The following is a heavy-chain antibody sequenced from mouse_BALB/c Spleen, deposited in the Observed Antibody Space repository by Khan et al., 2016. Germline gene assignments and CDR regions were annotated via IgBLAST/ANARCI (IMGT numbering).Heavy chain of an antibody. J-gene: IGHJ1*01. CDR2: INTYSGES. CDR3: ARYRYYYGSSRYFDV. CDR1: GYTFTNYG. D-gene: IGHD1-1*01. V-gene: IGHV9-3-1*01. Sequence: QIQLVQSGPELKKPGKTVKISCKASGYTFTNYGMNWVKQAPGKGLKWMGWINTYSGESTYADDFKGRFAFSLETSAHTAYLQLNNLKNEDTATYFCARYRYYYGSSRYFDVWGAGTTVTVSS.